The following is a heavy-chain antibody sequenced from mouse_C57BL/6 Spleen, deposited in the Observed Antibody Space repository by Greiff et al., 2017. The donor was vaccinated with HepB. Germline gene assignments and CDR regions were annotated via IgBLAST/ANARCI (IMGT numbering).Heavy chain of an antibody. D-gene: IGHD3-2*02. Sequence: QVQLQQPGAELVKPGASVKMSCKASGYTFTSYWITWVKRRPGQGLEWIGDIYPGSGSTNYNEKFKSKATLTVDTSSSTAYMQLSSLTAEDSAVYYWARTTAQATFAYWGQGTLVTVSA. CDR3: ARTTAQATFAY. CDR1: GYTFTSYW. V-gene: IGHV1-55*01. J-gene: IGHJ3*01. CDR2: IYPGSGST.